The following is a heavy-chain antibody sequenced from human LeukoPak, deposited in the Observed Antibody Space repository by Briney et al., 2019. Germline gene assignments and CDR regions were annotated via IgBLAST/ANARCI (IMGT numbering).Heavy chain of an antibody. CDR1: GGSFSGYY. J-gene: IGHJ5*02. Sequence: PSETLSLTCAVYGGSFSGYYWSWIRQPPGKGLEWIGEINHSGNTNCNPSLKSRVTILVDTSKNQFSLKLSSVTAADTAVYYCARLQQYYDILTGYYIVGLSSNWFDPWGQGTLVTVSS. CDR3: ARLQQYYDILTGYYIVGLSSNWFDP. CDR2: INHSGNT. D-gene: IGHD3-9*01. V-gene: IGHV4-34*01.